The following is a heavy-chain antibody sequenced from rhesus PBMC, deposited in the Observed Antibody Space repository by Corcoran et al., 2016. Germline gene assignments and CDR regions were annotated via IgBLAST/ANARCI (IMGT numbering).Heavy chain of an antibody. CDR2: IYGRDDDT. J-gene: IGHJ4*01. Sequence: QVQLQESGPGLVKPSETLSLTCAVSGDYIRESHYWDWFRQPPGKGLEWIGCIYGRDDDTSYHPSLRSRVNISKDTSKNQFFLKLGSVTATDTAIYFCARDRVPGIDSWGQGVLVTVSS. D-gene: IGHD6-13*01. CDR1: GDYIRESHY. CDR3: ARDRVPGIDS. V-gene: IGHV4S7*01.